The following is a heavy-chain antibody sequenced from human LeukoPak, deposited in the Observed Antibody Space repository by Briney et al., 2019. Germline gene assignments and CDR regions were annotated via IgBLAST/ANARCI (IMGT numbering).Heavy chain of an antibody. CDR2: FDPEDGET. CDR1: GYTLTDSS. CDR3: ARESILGLDY. J-gene: IGHJ4*02. D-gene: IGHD6-6*01. V-gene: IGHV1-24*01. Sequence: RRASVKVSCKVSGYTLTDSSMHWVRQAPGKGLEWMGGFDPEDGETVYAQKFKGRVTMTEDTSTDTAYMELSSLRSEDTAVYYCARESILGLDYWGQGTLVTVSS.